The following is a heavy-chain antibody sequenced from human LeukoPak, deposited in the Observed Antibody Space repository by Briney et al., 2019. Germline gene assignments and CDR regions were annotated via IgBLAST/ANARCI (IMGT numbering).Heavy chain of an antibody. D-gene: IGHD3-3*01. Sequence: ASVKVSCKASGYTFTSYAMNWVRQAPGQGLEWMGWINTNTGDSTYAQGFTGRFVFSLDTSVSTAYLQISSLKAEDTAVYYCARGDVLRFLEWLLYLNYFDYWGQGTLVTVSS. V-gene: IGHV7-4-1*02. CDR3: ARGDVLRFLEWLLYLNYFDY. CDR1: GYTFTSYA. J-gene: IGHJ4*02. CDR2: INTNTGDS.